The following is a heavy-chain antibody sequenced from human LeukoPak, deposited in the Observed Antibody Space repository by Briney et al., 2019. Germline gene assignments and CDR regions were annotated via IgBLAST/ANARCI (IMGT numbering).Heavy chain of an antibody. J-gene: IGHJ6*03. V-gene: IGHV4-34*01. CDR1: GGSFSGYY. CDR3: ASVAGTGDYYYYMDV. Sequence: SETLSLTCAVYGGSFSGYYWSWIRQPPGKGLEWIGEINHSGSTNYNPPLKSRVTISVDTSKNQFSLKLSSVTAADTAVYYCASVAGTGDYYYYMDVWGKGTTVTVSS. D-gene: IGHD2-15*01. CDR2: INHSGST.